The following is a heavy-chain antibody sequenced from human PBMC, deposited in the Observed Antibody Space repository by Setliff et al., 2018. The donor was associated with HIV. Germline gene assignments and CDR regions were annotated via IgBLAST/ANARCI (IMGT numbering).Heavy chain of an antibody. J-gene: IGHJ6*03. CDR3: ARVASSVRGGYYYYYYMDV. CDR1: GFTFSSYS. Sequence: GGSLRLSCAASGFTFSSYSMNWVRQAPGKGLEWVSSISSSSSYIYYADSVKGRFTISRDNAKNSLYLQMNSLRAEDTAVYYCARVASSVRGGYYYYYYMDVWGKGTTVTVSS. CDR2: ISSSSSYI. D-gene: IGHD6-6*01. V-gene: IGHV3-21*01.